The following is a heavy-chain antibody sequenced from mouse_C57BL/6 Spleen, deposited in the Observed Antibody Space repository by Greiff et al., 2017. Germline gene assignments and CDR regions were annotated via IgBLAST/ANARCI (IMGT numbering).Heavy chain of an antibody. CDR3: ARGDYGNYDWFAY. D-gene: IGHD2-1*01. Sequence: DVKLVESGGGLVKPGGSLKLSCAASGFTFSDYGMHWVRQAPEKGLEWVAYISSGSSTIYYADTVKGRFTISRDNAKNTLFLQMTSLRSEDTAMYYCARGDYGNYDWFAYWGQGTLVTVSA. J-gene: IGHJ3*01. CDR2: ISSGSSTI. V-gene: IGHV5-17*01. CDR1: GFTFSDYG.